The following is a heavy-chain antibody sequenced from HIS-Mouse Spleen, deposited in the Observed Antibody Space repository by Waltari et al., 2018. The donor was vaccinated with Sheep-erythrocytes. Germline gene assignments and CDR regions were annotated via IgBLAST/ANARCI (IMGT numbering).Heavy chain of an antibody. D-gene: IGHD4-4*01. CDR2: IKRKTDGGTT. Sequence: EVQLVESGGGLVKPGGSLRLSCAASGSTFSTAGMRGVRQAPGKGLEWVGRIKRKTDGGTTDYAAPVKGRFTISRDDSKNTLYLQMNSLKTEDTAVYYCTTGQAVTTTYWGQGTLVTVSS. CDR3: TTGQAVTTTY. V-gene: IGHV3-15*01. CDR1: GSTFSTAG. J-gene: IGHJ4*02.